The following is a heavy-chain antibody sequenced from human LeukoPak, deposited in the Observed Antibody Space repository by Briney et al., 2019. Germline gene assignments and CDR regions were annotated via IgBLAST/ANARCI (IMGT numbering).Heavy chain of an antibody. V-gene: IGHV3-30*02. J-gene: IGHJ3*02. CDR2: IRYDGSNK. D-gene: IGHD3-16*01. CDR1: GFTVSSNE. Sequence: GGSLRLSCAASGFTVSSNEMSWVRQAPGKGLEWVAFIRYDGSNKYYADSVKGRFTISRDNSKNALYLQMNSLRAEDTAVFYCAKDRDDYVWGSYLGAFDIWGQGTMVTVSS. CDR3: AKDRDDYVWGSYLGAFDI.